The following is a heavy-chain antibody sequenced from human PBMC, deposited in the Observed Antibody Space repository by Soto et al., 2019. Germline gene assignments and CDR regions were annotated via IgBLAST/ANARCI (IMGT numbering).Heavy chain of an antibody. D-gene: IGHD6-19*01. CDR1: GGSFGAYY. V-gene: IGHV4-34*01. CDR3: ARAGDSSGPVALGY. Sequence: PXETLSLTCAAYGGSFGAYYWTWIRQPPGKGLEWIGEINHSGSTNYNPSLESRVTISVDTSKNQFSLKLSSVTAADTAVYYCARAGDSSGPVALGYWGQGTLVTVSS. J-gene: IGHJ4*02. CDR2: INHSGST.